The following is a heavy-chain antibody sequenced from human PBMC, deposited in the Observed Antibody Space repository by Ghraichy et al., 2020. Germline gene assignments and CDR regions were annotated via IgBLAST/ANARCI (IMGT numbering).Heavy chain of an antibody. CDR1: GGSFSGYY. Sequence: SETLSLTCAVYGGSFSGYYWSWIRQPPGKGLEWIGEINHSGSTNYNPSLKSQVTISVDTSKNQFSLKLSSVTAADTAVYYCAILGYSSSSNYGMDVWGQGTTVTVSS. J-gene: IGHJ6*02. V-gene: IGHV4-34*01. CDR2: INHSGST. CDR3: AILGYSSSSNYGMDV. D-gene: IGHD6-13*01.